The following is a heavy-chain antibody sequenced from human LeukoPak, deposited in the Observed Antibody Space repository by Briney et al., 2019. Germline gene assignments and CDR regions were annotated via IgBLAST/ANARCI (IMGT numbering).Heavy chain of an antibody. D-gene: IGHD2-21*02. J-gene: IGHJ4*02. Sequence: GGSLRLSCVASGFSFDTYAMSWVRQAPGKGLEWVSGISDTGRKRYYTDSVEGRFTISRDNSKNTLHLQMNSLRAEDTALYFCAKDHDNGDYYYYFDSWGQGTLVTVSS. V-gene: IGHV3-23*01. CDR2: ISDTGRKR. CDR3: AKDHDNGDYYYYFDS. CDR1: GFSFDTYA.